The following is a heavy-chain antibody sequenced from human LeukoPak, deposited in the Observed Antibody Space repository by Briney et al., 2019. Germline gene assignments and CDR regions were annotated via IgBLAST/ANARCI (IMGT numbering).Heavy chain of an antibody. CDR3: ARDPSNRYYTDV. CDR1: GYTFTTYY. D-gene: IGHD1-14*01. Sequence: ASVTVSCKPSGYTFTTYYLHWVRQAPGQGLDWMGWINPKNGGTNYAQKFQGRFTMTRDMSINTAYMEFSGLTSDDTAVYYCARDPSNRYYTDVWGIGTTVTVSS. J-gene: IGHJ6*03. V-gene: IGHV1-2*02. CDR2: INPKNGGT.